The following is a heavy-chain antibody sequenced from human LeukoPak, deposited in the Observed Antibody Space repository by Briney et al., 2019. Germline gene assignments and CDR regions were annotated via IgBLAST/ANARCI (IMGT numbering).Heavy chain of an antibody. CDR2: ISDSGGSI. CDR3: AKDLKQLANFDY. Sequence: PGGSLRLSCAASGFTFSSYGMSWVRQAPGKGLEWVSGISDSGGSIYYAQSVKGRFTISRDNSKNMLYLQMNSLRAEDTAVYYCAKDLKQLANFDYWGQGTLVTVSS. J-gene: IGHJ4*02. CDR1: GFTFSSYG. D-gene: IGHD6-6*01. V-gene: IGHV3-23*01.